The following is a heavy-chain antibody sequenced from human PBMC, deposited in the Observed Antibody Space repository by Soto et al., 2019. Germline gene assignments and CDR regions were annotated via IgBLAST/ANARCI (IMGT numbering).Heavy chain of an antibody. CDR1: GGSLTDNY. Sequence: SETLSLTCTVSGGSLTDNYCSWARQPPGKGLEWIGFIHSSGTTSYNSSLRSRVTISLDTSRHQISLELNSVTAADTAVYYCARHLMGLRSAFEIWGQGTMVTVSS. CDR2: IHSSGTT. D-gene: IGHD5-12*01. J-gene: IGHJ3*02. V-gene: IGHV4-59*08. CDR3: ARHLMGLRSAFEI.